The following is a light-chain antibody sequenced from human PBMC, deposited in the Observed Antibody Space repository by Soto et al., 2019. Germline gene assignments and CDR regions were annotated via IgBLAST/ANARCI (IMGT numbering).Light chain of an antibody. Sequence: EIVMTQSPATLSVSPGERATLSCRASQRVSNTLAWYQQKPGQAPRLLMYGASIRATGIPARFSGGGSGTQFTLTISSLQSEDFAVYYCQQYDNWPYTFGQGTKLEIK. CDR1: QRVSNT. V-gene: IGKV3-15*01. CDR3: QQYDNWPYT. J-gene: IGKJ2*01. CDR2: GAS.